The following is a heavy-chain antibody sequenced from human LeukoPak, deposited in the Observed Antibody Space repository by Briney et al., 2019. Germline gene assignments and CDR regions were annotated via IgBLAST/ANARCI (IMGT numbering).Heavy chain of an antibody. V-gene: IGHV3-21*01. CDR3: AKDYYDSSGYYLPVGY. Sequence: GGSLRLSCAASGFTFSSYSMKWVRQAPGKGLEWVSSISSSSSYIYYADSVKGRFTISRDNAKNSLYLQMNSLRAEDTAVYYCAKDYYDSSGYYLPVGYWGQGTLVTVSS. CDR1: GFTFSSYS. J-gene: IGHJ4*02. D-gene: IGHD3-22*01. CDR2: ISSSSSYI.